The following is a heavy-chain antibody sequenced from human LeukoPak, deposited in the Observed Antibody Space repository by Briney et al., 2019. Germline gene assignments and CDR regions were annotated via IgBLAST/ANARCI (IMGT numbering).Heavy chain of an antibody. CDR2: IYHSGST. D-gene: IGHD3-9*01. CDR3: ARQDFDWSLYYFDY. Sequence: SETLSLTCTVSGYSISSGYYWGWIRQPPGKGLEWIGSIYHSGSTYYNPSLKSRVTISVDTSKNQFSLKLSSVTAADTAVYYCARQDFDWSLYYFDYWGQGTLVTVSS. CDR1: GYSISSGYY. V-gene: IGHV4-38-2*02. J-gene: IGHJ4*02.